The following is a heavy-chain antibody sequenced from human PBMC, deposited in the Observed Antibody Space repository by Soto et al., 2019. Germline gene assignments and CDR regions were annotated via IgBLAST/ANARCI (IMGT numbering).Heavy chain of an antibody. V-gene: IGHV3-30*18. D-gene: IGHD6-13*01. Sequence: GGSLRLSCAASGFTFSSYGMHWVRQAPGKGLEWVAVISYDGSNKYYADSVKGRFTISRDNSKNTLYLQMNSLRAEDTAVYYCAKDLLPQLVPWDHYGMDVWGQGTTVTVSS. CDR3: AKDLLPQLVPWDHYGMDV. CDR2: ISYDGSNK. CDR1: GFTFSSYG. J-gene: IGHJ6*02.